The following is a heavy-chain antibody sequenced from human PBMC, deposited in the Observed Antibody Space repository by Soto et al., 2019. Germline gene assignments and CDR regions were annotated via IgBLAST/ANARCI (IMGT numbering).Heavy chain of an antibody. J-gene: IGHJ6*02. Sequence: TLPLTSAADGWSIRGDYQRWSQEPPGKGLEWIGEINHSGSTNYNPSLKSRVTISVDTSKNQFSLKLSSVTAADTAVYYCARGRVNSYYYYYGMDVWGQGTTVS. CDR2: INHSGST. D-gene: IGHD2-21*01. CDR3: ARGRVNSYYYYYGMDV. CDR1: GWSIRGDY. V-gene: IGHV4-34*01.